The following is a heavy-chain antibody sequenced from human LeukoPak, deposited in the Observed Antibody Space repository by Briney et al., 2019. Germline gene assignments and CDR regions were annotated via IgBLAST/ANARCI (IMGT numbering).Heavy chain of an antibody. CDR3: ARGTPLYYFDY. D-gene: IGHD1-14*01. CDR1: DASIRSHY. J-gene: IGHJ4*02. CDR2: MYYSGNS. Sequence: SETLSLTCTVSDASIRSHYWSWIRQPPGKGLEWIGYMYYSGNSNYNPALKSRVTISVDTSKNQFSLKMISVTPADTAVYYCARGTPLYYFDYWGQGTLVTVSS. V-gene: IGHV4-59*11.